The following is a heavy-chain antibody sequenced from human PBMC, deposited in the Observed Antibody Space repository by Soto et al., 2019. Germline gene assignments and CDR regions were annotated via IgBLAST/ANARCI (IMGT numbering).Heavy chain of an antibody. D-gene: IGHD3-3*01. CDR1: GFTFSSYW. CDR2: IKQDGSEK. J-gene: IGHJ4*02. Sequence: EVQLVESGGGLVQPGGSLRLSCAASGFTFSSYWMSWVRQAPGKGLEWVANIKQDGSEKYYVDSVKGRFTISSDNAKHSLYLQMNSLRAEDTAVYYCARGFRFLEWLFFDYWGQGTLVTVSS. V-gene: IGHV3-7*05. CDR3: ARGFRFLEWLFFDY.